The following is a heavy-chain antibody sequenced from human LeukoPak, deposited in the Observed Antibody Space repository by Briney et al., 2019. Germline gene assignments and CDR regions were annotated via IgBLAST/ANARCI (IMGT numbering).Heavy chain of an antibody. CDR1: GFTFSSYG. J-gene: IGHJ4*02. D-gene: IGHD3-3*01. Sequence: GGSLRLSCAASGFTFSSYGMHWVRQAPGKGLEWVAFIRYDGSNKYYADSVKGRFTISGDNSKNTLYLQMNSLRAEDTAVYYCAKGGGVGVVKALDYWGQGTWSPSPQ. CDR3: AKGGGVGVVKALDY. CDR2: IRYDGSNK. V-gene: IGHV3-30*02.